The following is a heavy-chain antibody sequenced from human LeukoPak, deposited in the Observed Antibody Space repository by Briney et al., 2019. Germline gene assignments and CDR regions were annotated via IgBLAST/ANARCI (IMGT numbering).Heavy chain of an antibody. Sequence: SVTVSCKASGGTFSSYAISWVRQAPGQGLEWMGGIIPIFGTANYAQKFQGRVTITADESTSTAYMELSSLRSEDTAVYYCARVGYSNRRRDFDYWGQGTLVTVSS. CDR2: IIPIFGTA. CDR1: GGTFSSYA. CDR3: ARVGYSNRRRDFDY. J-gene: IGHJ4*02. D-gene: IGHD4-11*01. V-gene: IGHV1-69*13.